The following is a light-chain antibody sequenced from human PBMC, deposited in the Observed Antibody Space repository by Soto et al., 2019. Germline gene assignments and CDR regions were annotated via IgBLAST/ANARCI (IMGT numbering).Light chain of an antibody. J-gene: IGKJ1*01. CDR3: QYYDSFRT. Sequence: EIVLTQSPVTLSWSPGERATLSCRASQSVDSTYLTWCQQKPGQAPRLLIYGASGRATGVPDRFSGSGSGTDFTLTISRLEPEDFAVYFCQYYDSFRTFGQGTKV. CDR1: QSVDSTY. V-gene: IGKV3-20*01. CDR2: GAS.